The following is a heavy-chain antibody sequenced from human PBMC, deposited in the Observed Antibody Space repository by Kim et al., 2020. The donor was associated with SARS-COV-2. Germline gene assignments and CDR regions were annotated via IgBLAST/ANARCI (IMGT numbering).Heavy chain of an antibody. J-gene: IGHJ2*01. Sequence: GGSLRLSCAASGFTFSSHGMHWVRQAPGKGLEWVAVISYDGSNKDYADSVKGRFTISRDNSKNTLYLQLNSLRAEDTAVYYCARDGGVGYCSGGICSLGWYFDLWGRGTLVTVSS. CDR1: GFTFSSHG. CDR3: ARDGGVGYCSGGICSLGWYFDL. V-gene: IGHV3-33*05. D-gene: IGHD2-15*01. CDR2: ISYDGSNK.